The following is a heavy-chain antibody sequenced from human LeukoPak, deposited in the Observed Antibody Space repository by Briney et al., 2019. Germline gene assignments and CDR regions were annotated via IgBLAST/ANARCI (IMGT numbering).Heavy chain of an antibody. Sequence: GGSLRLSCAASGFTFSSYWMHWVRQAPGKGLVWVSRINSDGNGITYADSVKGRFTISRDNAKNTLYLQMNSLRGEDTAVYYCARGGKTAMADYWGQGTLVTVSS. CDR2: INSDGNGI. CDR1: GFTFSSYW. CDR3: ARGGKTAMADY. D-gene: IGHD5-18*01. V-gene: IGHV3-74*01. J-gene: IGHJ4*02.